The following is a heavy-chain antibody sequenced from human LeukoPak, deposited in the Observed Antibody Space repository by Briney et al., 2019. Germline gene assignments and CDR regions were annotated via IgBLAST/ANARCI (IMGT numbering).Heavy chain of an antibody. V-gene: IGHV4-4*07. J-gene: IGHJ2*01. CDR1: GGSISYYY. Sequence: SETLSLTCAVSGGSISYYYWSWIRQPAGKGLEWIGRIYSSGSTNYSPSLKSRVTMSVDTSKNQFSLKLSSVTAADTAVYYCARDTGDANPRWYFDLWGRGTLVTVSS. CDR3: ARDTGDANPRWYFDL. CDR2: IYSSGST. D-gene: IGHD7-27*01.